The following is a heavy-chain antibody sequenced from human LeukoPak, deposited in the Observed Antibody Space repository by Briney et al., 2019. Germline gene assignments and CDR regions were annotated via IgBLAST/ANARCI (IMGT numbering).Heavy chain of an antibody. J-gene: IGHJ5*02. CDR1: GYTFTSYD. CDR2: MNPNSGNT. CDR3: ARGPAMVRGVIANWFDP. V-gene: IGHV1-8*01. D-gene: IGHD3-10*01. Sequence: ASVKVSCKASGYTFTSYDINWVRQATGQGREWMGLMNPNSGNTGYAQKFQSRVTMTRNTSISTAYMELRSLRSEDTAVYYCARGPAMVRGVIANWFDPWGQGTLVTVSS.